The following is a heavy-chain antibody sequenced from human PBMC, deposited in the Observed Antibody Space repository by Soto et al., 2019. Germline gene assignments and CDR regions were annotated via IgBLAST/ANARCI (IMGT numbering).Heavy chain of an antibody. CDR3: ARVPNVDFWSGYFGY. Sequence: SVKVSCKASGGTFNSYAISWVRQAPGQGLEWMGGIIPIFGTANYAQKFQGRGTITAGESTSTAYMELSSLRSEDTAVYYWARVPNVDFWSGYFGYWGQGTLVTVS. CDR1: GGTFNSYA. J-gene: IGHJ4*02. V-gene: IGHV1-69*13. CDR2: IIPIFGTA. D-gene: IGHD3-3*01.